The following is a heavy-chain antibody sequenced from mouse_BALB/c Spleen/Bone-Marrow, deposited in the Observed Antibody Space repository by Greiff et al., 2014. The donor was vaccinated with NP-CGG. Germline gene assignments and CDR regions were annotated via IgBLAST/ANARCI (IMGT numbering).Heavy chain of an antibody. V-gene: IGHV5-12-2*01. CDR1: GFTFSSYT. Sequence: EVHLVESGGGLVQPGGSLKLSCAASGFTFSSYTMSWVRQTPEKRLEWVAYISNGGGSTYYPDNVKGRFTISRDNAKNTLYLQMSSLKSEDTAMYYCARHGGSRGYYFDYWGQGTTLTVSS. J-gene: IGHJ2*01. D-gene: IGHD1-1*01. CDR2: ISNGGGST. CDR3: ARHGGSRGYYFDY.